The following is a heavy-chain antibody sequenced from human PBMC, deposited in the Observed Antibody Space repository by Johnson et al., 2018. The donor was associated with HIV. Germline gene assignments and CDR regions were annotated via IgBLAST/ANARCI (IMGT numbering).Heavy chain of an antibody. D-gene: IGHD3-22*01. Sequence: VQLVESGGGLIQVGGSLRLSCAASGFTVSSNYMSWVRQAPGRGLEWVSVIYSGGSTYYADSVKGRFTISRDNSKNTLYLQMNSLRAEDTAVYYCAIPSPYYYDSSAFDIWGQGTMVTVSS. CDR3: AIPSPYYYDSSAFDI. CDR2: IYSGGST. CDR1: GFTVSSNY. J-gene: IGHJ3*02. V-gene: IGHV3-53*01.